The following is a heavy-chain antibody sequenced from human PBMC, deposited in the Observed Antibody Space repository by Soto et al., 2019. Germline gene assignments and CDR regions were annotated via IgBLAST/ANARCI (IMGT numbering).Heavy chain of an antibody. CDR1: GYTFSSYA. CDR2: ISGSGDST. CDR3: AKGYLSPDY. Sequence: PGGSLRLSCAASGYTFSSYAMSWVRQAPGKGLEWVSGISGSGDSTYYADSVKGRFTVSRDNSRTTLYLQMNSLRAEDTAVYYCAKGYLSPDYWGQGTLVTVSS. D-gene: IGHD5-18*01. J-gene: IGHJ4*02. V-gene: IGHV3-23*01.